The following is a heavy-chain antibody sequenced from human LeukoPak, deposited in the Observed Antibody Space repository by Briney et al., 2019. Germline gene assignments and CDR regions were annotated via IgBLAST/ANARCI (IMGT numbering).Heavy chain of an antibody. CDR2: INHSGST. CDR1: GGSFSGYY. Sequence: SETLSLTCAVYGGSFSGYYWSWIRQPPGKGLEWIGEINHSGSTNYNPSLKSRVTISVDTSKHQFSLKLSSVTAADTAVYYCARGDYGDYAIDYWGQGTLVTVSS. CDR3: ARGDYGDYAIDY. J-gene: IGHJ4*02. V-gene: IGHV4-34*01. D-gene: IGHD4-17*01.